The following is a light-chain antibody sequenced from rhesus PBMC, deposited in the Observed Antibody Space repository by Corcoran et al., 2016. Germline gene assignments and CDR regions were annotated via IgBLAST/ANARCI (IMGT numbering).Light chain of an antibody. CDR2: DNN. CDR1: SSNIGGYD. J-gene: IGLJ6*01. CDR3: QSYDSSLNAV. Sequence: QSVLTQPPSVSGAPGQKVTISCTGSSSNIGGYDVHWYQQVPGTAPKLLIYDNNKRPSGISDRFSGSKSGTSASLAITGLQTEDEADYYCQSYDSSLNAVFGSGTKLTVL. V-gene: IGLV1-64*01.